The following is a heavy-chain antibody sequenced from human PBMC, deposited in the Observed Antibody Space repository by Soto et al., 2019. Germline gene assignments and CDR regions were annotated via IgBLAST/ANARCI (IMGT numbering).Heavy chain of an antibody. D-gene: IGHD1-26*01. CDR3: AIYRVGP. V-gene: IGHV3-30*03. Sequence: PGGSLRLSCAASGFTFSSYGMHWVRQAPGKGLEWVAVISYDGSNKYYADSVKGRFTISRDNSKNTLYLQMNSLRAEDTAVYYCAIYRVGPWGQGTLVTVSS. CDR2: ISYDGSNK. CDR1: GFTFSSYG. J-gene: IGHJ5*02.